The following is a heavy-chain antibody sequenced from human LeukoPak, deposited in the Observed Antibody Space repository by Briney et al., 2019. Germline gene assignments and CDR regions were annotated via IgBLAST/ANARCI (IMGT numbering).Heavy chain of an antibody. V-gene: IGHV3-11*01. Sequence: PGGSLRLSCAASGFTFSSYWMSWIRQAPGKGLEWVSYISSSGSTIYYADSVKGRFTISRDNAKNSLYLQMNSLRAEDTAVYYCARDPGFGSGYYYYYYGMDVWGQGTTVTVSS. J-gene: IGHJ6*02. CDR2: ISSSGSTI. D-gene: IGHD3-22*01. CDR1: GFTFSSYW. CDR3: ARDPGFGSGYYYYYYGMDV.